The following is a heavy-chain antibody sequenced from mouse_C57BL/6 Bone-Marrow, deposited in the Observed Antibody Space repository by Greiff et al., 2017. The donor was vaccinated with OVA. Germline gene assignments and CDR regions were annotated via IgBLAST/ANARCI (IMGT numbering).Heavy chain of an antibody. Sequence: QVQLQQPGAELVMPGASVKLSCKASGYTFTSYWMHWVKQRPGQGLEWIGEIDPSDSYTNYNQKFQGKATLTADTSSNTAYMQLSRLTSEDAAVYYGARGGGNYFLYYFDYWGQGTTLTVSS. CDR1: GYTFTSYW. CDR3: ARGGGNYFLYYFDY. V-gene: IGHV1-69*01. D-gene: IGHD2-1*01. J-gene: IGHJ2*01. CDR2: IDPSDSYT.